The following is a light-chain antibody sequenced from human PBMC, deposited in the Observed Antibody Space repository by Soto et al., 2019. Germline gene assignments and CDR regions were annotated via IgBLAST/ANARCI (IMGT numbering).Light chain of an antibody. CDR3: GADHGSENNFVYV. CDR1: SGYNNYK. CDR2: VGTGGVVG. Sequence: QSALTQPPSASASLGASVTLTCTLSSGYNNYKVDWYQQRPGKGPHFVMRVGTGGVVGSKGDGIPDRFSVLASGLNRYLTINNIQEEDESDYHCGADHGSENNFVYVFGGGTKLTVL. J-gene: IGLJ2*01. V-gene: IGLV9-49*01.